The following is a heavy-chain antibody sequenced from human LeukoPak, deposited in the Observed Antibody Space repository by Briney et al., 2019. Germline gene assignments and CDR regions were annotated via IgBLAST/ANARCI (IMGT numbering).Heavy chain of an antibody. CDR2: ISWNSGSI. V-gene: IGHV3-9*01. J-gene: IGHJ4*02. Sequence: GGSLRLSCAASGFTFDDYAMHWVRQAPGKGLEWVSGISWNSGSIGYADSVKGRFTISRDNAKNSLYLQMNSLRAEDTALYYCAKDIVSEYYDSSGLDYWGQGTLVTVSS. D-gene: IGHD3-22*01. CDR3: AKDIVSEYYDSSGLDY. CDR1: GFTFDDYA.